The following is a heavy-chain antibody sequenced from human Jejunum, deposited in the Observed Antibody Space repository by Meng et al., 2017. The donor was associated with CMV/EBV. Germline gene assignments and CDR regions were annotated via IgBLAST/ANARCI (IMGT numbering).Heavy chain of an antibody. V-gene: IGHV3-11*01. D-gene: IGHD1/OR15-1a*01. CDR1: AFAFLYGP. CDR2: VSAGDKAV. J-gene: IGHJ4*02. CDR3: ARDRNSFYFDS. Sequence: AASAFAFLYGPMSCIRQAPRKGLELVSYVSAGDKAVFYADSVKGRFTISRENANNSLYLQMNSLRAEDTAVYYCARDRNSFYFDSCGQGTLVTVSS.